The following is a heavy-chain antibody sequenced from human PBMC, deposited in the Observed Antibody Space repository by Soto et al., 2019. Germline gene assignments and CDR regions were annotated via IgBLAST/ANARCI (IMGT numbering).Heavy chain of an antibody. CDR2: INSSGNTI. CDR1: EFTFSSYE. Sequence: EVQLVESGGGLVQPGGSLRLSCAASEFTFSSYEMNWVRQAPGKGLEWVSYINSSGNTIYYADSVKGRLTISRDAAKKSHYLQINSLRAEDTAVYYWARGGCSSPSCYTRDFYSGLDVWGQGTTVTVSS. CDR3: ARGGCSSPSCYTRDFYSGLDV. D-gene: IGHD2-2*02. V-gene: IGHV3-48*03. J-gene: IGHJ6*02.